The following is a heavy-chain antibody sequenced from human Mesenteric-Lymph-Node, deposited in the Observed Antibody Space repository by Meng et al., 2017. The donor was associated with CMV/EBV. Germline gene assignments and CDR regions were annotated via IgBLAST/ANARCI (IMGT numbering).Heavy chain of an antibody. CDR1: GFTFSSYT. CDR3: ARDPPSGSTIFGVVIRYFYGMDV. J-gene: IGHJ6*02. Sequence: GESLKISCAASGFTFSSYTMNWVRQAPGKGLEWVSSITSSGGYIYYADSVKGRFTISRDNAKNSLYLQMNSLRAEDTAIYYCARDPPSGSTIFGVVIRYFYGMDVWGQGTTVTVSS. CDR2: ITSSGGYI. V-gene: IGHV3-21*01. D-gene: IGHD3-3*01.